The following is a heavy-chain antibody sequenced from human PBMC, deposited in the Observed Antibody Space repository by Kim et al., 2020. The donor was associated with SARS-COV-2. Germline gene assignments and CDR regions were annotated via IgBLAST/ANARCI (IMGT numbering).Heavy chain of an antibody. D-gene: IGHD5-18*01. CDR1: GFTFSSYA. J-gene: IGHJ4*02. CDR3: AKGSGYSYGHSDY. V-gene: IGHV3-23*01. Sequence: GSLRLSCAASGFTFSSYAMTWVRQAPGKGLEWVSSISGSGDRTYYADSMKGRFTISRDNTKNTLYLQMNSLTAEDTAVYYCAKGSGYSYGHSDYWGQGTLVTVSS. CDR2: ISGSGDRT.